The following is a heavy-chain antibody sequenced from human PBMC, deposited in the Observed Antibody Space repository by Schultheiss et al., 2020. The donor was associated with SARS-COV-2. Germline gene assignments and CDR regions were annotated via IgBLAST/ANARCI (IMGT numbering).Heavy chain of an antibody. Sequence: GGSLRLSCSASGFTFSSYAMHWVRQAPGKGLEYVSAISSNGGSTYYADSVKGRFTISKDNSKNTLYLQMSSLRAEDTAVYYCVKDLGGYYFDYWGQGTLVTVSS. D-gene: IGHD3-22*01. J-gene: IGHJ4*02. V-gene: IGHV3-64D*06. CDR1: GFTFSSYA. CDR3: VKDLGGYYFDY. CDR2: ISSNGGST.